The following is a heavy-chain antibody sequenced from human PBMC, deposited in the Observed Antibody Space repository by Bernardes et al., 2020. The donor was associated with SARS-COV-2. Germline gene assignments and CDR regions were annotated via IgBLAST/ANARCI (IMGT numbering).Heavy chain of an antibody. CDR1: GGSISSSSYY. Sequence: ETLSLTCTVSGGSISSSSYYWGWIRQPPGKGLEWIGSIYYSGSTYYNPSLKSRVTISVDTSKNQFSLKLSSVTAADTAVYYCARGGAGLDYWGQGTLVTVSS. D-gene: IGHD6-19*01. CDR3: ARGGAGLDY. J-gene: IGHJ4*02. V-gene: IGHV4-39*07. CDR2: IYYSGST.